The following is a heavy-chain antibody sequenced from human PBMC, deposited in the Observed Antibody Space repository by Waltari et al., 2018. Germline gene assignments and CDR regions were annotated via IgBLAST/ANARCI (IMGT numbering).Heavy chain of an antibody. Sequence: AAGGFTVSSNYMSWVRQAPGKGLECVSVIYSGGSTYYADSGKGRFTIYRDNSKNTLYLQMNSLRAEDTAVYYCARGSGSSGYSFDYWGQGTLVTVSS. CDR1: GFTVSSNY. J-gene: IGHJ4*02. D-gene: IGHD3-22*01. V-gene: IGHV3-53*01. CDR3: ARGSGSSGYSFDY. CDR2: IYSGGST.